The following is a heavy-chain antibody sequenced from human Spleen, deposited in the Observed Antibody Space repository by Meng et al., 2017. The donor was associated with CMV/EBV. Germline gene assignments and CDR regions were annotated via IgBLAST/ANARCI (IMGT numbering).Heavy chain of an antibody. CDR3: ASPDGNSYVYWGGRIDY. CDR1: GGSISSXTYY. D-gene: IGHD3-16*01. V-gene: IGHV4-39*07. Sequence: SXTLSLTXXVSGGSISSXTYYWGWIRQPPGXXLEWIGTIYYSGSXYYNPSLKSXXTISXXXSKNQFSLXLISVTAADTXVYYCASPDGNSYVYWGGRIDYWGQGTLVTVSS. J-gene: IGHJ4*02. CDR2: IYYSGSX.